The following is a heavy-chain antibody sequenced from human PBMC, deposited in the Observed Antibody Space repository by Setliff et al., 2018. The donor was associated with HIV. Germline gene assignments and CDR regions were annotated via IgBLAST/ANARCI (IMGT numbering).Heavy chain of an antibody. D-gene: IGHD3-22*01. CDR3: AKTPGFYYDSSGYYTYYFDY. V-gene: IGHV1-3*01. CDR1: GYTFISYA. J-gene: IGHJ4*02. CDR2: INAGNGNT. Sequence: GASVKVSCKASGYTFISYAMHWVRQAPGQRLEWMGWINAGNGNTKYSQKFQDRVTITRDTSASTAYMELSSLRSEDTAVYYCAKTPGFYYDSSGYYTYYFDYWGQGTLVTVTS.